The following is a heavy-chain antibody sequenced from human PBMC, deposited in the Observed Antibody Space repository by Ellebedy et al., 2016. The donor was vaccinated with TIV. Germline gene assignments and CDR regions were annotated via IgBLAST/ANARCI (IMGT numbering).Heavy chain of an antibody. Sequence: AASVKVSCKASGYTFIAYYIHWLRQAPGQGPEWMGWLNPNTGGTKYAQRFQGRVIMTRDTSTNTAHMEVISLRSDDTAVYYCAKVGLRAGTPGRGDWFDLWGQGTLVTVSS. CDR2: LNPNTGGT. J-gene: IGHJ5*02. D-gene: IGHD4-17*01. CDR1: GYTFIAYY. V-gene: IGHV1-2*02. CDR3: AKVGLRAGTPGRGDWFDL.